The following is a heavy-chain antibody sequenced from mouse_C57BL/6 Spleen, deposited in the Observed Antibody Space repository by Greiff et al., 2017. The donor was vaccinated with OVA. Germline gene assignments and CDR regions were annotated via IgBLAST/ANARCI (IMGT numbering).Heavy chain of an antibody. CDR1: GYTFTSYW. CDR3: ARPYGSSYAMDY. Sequence: QVQLQQPGAELVMPGASVKLSCKASGYTFTSYWMHWVKQRPGQGLEWIGEIDPSDSYTNYNQKFKGKSTLTVDKSSSTAYMQLSSLTSEDSAVYYCARPYGSSYAMDYWGQGTSVTVSS. V-gene: IGHV1-69*01. CDR2: IDPSDSYT. D-gene: IGHD1-1*01. J-gene: IGHJ4*01.